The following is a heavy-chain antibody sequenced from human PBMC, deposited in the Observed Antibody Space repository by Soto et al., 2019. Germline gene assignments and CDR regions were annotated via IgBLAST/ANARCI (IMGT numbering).Heavy chain of an antibody. CDR3: ARGLYYDSSGYSGWFDP. Sequence: QVQLVESGGGVVQPGRSLRLSCAASGFTFSSYAVHWVRQAPGKGLEWVAVISYDGSNKYYADSVKGRFTISRDNSKNTLYLQMNSLRAEDTAVYYCARGLYYDSSGYSGWFDPWGQGTLVTVSS. J-gene: IGHJ5*02. V-gene: IGHV3-30-3*01. CDR1: GFTFSSYA. D-gene: IGHD3-22*01. CDR2: ISYDGSNK.